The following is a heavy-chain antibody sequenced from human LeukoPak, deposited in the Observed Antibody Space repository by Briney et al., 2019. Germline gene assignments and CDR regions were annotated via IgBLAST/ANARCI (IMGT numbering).Heavy chain of an antibody. CDR1: GGSISSYY. D-gene: IGHD5-12*01. Sequence: PSETLSLTCTVSGGSISSYYWSWIRQPPGKGLEWIGYIYYSGSTNYNPSLKSRVTISVDTSKNQFSLKLSSVTAADTAVYYCARLGYSGYDSVFSWFDPWGQGTLVTVSS. CDR2: IYYSGST. J-gene: IGHJ5*02. V-gene: IGHV4-59*01. CDR3: ARLGYSGYDSVFSWFDP.